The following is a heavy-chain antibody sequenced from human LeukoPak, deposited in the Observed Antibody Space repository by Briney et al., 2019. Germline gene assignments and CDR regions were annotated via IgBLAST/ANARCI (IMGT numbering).Heavy chain of an antibody. V-gene: IGHV3-30-3*01. CDR1: GFTFSSYA. CDR2: ISYDGSNK. CDR3: ARGSSWYRLLFDY. Sequence: GGSLRLSCAASGFTFSSYAMHWVRQAPGKGLEWVAVISYDGSNKYHADSVKGRFTISRDNSKNTLYLQMNSLRAEDTAVYYCARGSSWYRLLFDYWGQGTLVTVSS. D-gene: IGHD6-13*01. J-gene: IGHJ4*02.